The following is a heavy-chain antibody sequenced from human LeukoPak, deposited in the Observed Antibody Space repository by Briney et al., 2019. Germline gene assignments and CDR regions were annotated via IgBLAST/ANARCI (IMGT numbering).Heavy chain of an antibody. CDR1: GGTFSSYA. V-gene: IGHV1-69*13. Sequence: ASVKVSCKASGGTFSSYAISWVRQAPGQGLEWMGGIIPIFGTANYAQKFQGRVTITADESTSTAYMELSSLRSEDTAVYYCAAVVPAVMGYFDYWGQGTLVTASS. CDR2: IIPIFGTA. CDR3: AAVVPAVMGYFDY. J-gene: IGHJ4*02. D-gene: IGHD2-2*01.